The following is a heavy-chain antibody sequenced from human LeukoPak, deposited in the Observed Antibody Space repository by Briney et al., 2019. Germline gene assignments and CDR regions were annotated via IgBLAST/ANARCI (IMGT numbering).Heavy chain of an antibody. CDR1: GFTFSDYY. J-gene: IGHJ4*02. Sequence: SCKTSGFTFSDYYMSWIRQAPGKGLEWVSYISSSGSTIYYADSVKGRFTISRDNAKNSLYLQMNSLRAEDTAVYYCARDLSIAARVPGGVDYWGQGTLVTVSS. CDR3: ARDLSIAARVPGGVDY. CDR2: ISSSGSTI. V-gene: IGHV3-11*04. D-gene: IGHD6-6*01.